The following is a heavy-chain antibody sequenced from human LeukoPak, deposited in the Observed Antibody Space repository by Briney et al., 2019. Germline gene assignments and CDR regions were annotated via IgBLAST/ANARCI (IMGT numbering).Heavy chain of an antibody. D-gene: IGHD3-9*01. J-gene: IGHJ4*02. CDR1: GFSFSRYT. V-gene: IGHV3-23*01. CDR3: AKARVTTGYYMQVDY. Sequence: GGSLRLSCAASGFSFSRYTMNWVRQAPGKGLEWVSVISASGTTHYADSMKGRFTISRDNSKNTVYLQLSSLRPEDTAVYYCAKARVTTGYYMQVDYWGQGTLVTVSS. CDR2: ISASGTT.